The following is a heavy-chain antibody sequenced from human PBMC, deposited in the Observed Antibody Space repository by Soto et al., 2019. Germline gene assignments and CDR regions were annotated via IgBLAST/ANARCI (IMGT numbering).Heavy chain of an antibody. V-gene: IGHV4-34*01. CDR1: GGSFSGYY. J-gene: IGHJ6*02. CDR2: INHSGST. Sequence: QVQLQQWGAGLLKPSETLSLTCAVYGGSFSGYYWSWIRQPPGKGLEWIGEINHSGSTNYNPSLKSRVTISVDTSQHQCSLQLSSVTAADTAVYYCARVAGISYYGMDVWGQGTTVTVSS. CDR3: ARVAGISYYGMDV.